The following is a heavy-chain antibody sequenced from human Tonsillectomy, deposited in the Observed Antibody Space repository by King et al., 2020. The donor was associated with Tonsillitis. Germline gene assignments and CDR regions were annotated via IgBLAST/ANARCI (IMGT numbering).Heavy chain of an antibody. Sequence: VQLVESGGGLVQPGGSLRLSCAASGFSFSGYAMSWVRQAPGKRLEWVSGVSNSGGVTYYADSVKGRFTISRDNSKNTLYLQMNSLRAEDTALYYCAKAMVVTGLLDSWGQGTLVTVSS. CDR3: AKAMVVTGLLDS. J-gene: IGHJ4*02. CDR1: GFSFSGYA. D-gene: IGHD2-21*02. CDR2: VSNSGGVT. V-gene: IGHV3-23*04.